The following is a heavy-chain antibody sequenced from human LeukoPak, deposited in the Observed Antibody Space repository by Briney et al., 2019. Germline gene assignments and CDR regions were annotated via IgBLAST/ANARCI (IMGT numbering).Heavy chain of an antibody. J-gene: IGHJ4*02. D-gene: IGHD3-22*01. V-gene: IGHV3-73*01. CDR1: GFTFSGSA. CDR3: TRRSGDDSRGYYDY. Sequence: GGSLRLSCAASGFTFSGSAMHWVRQASGKGLEWVGRIRSKVNNYATAYAASVKGRFTISRDESKITAYLQMNSLKTEDTAVYYCTRRSGDDSRGYYDYWGQGTLVTVSS. CDR2: IRSKVNNYAT.